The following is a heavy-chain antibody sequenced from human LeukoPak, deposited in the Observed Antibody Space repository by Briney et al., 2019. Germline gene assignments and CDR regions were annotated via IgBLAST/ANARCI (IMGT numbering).Heavy chain of an antibody. J-gene: IGHJ6*02. CDR1: GGSISSGDYS. CDR3: ARSGGTNYYGMDV. D-gene: IGHD2-15*01. CDR2: IYYSGST. V-gene: IGHV4-30-4*01. Sequence: PSQTLSLTCTVSGGSISSGDYSWSWIRQPPGKGLEWIGYIYYSGSTYYNPSLKSRVTISVDTSKNQFSLKLRSVIAADTAVYYCARSGGTNYYGMDVWGQGNTATVSS.